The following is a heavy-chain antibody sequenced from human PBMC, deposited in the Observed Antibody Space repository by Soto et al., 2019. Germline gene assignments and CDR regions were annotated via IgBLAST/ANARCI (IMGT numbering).Heavy chain of an antibody. CDR3: ARELLGVKNYYYGMDA. J-gene: IGHJ6*02. CDR1: GGSISSGGYY. D-gene: IGHD3-3*02. CDR2: IYYSGST. V-gene: IGHV4-31*03. Sequence: PSETLSLTCTVSGGSISSGGYYWSWIRQHPGKGLEWIGYIYYSGSTYYNPSLKSRVTISVDTSKNQFSLKLSSVTAADTAVYYCARELLGVKNYYYGMDAWGQGTTVTVSS.